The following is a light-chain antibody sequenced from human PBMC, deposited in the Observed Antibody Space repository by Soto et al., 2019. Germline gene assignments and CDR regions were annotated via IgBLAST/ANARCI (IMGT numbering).Light chain of an antibody. CDR1: SSDVGGYGY. Sequence: QSALTQPASVSGSPGQSITIYCSGTSSDVGGYGYVSWYQQHPGKAPKLMIYEVSNRPSGVSDRFSGSKSANTASLTISGLQAEDEADYYCSSYTTSTTWLFGGGTKLTVL. J-gene: IGLJ3*02. V-gene: IGLV2-14*01. CDR2: EVS. CDR3: SSYTTSTTWL.